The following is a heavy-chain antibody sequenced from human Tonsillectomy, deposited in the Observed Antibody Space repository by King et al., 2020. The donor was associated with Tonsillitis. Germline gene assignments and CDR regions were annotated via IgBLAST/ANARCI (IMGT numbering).Heavy chain of an antibody. D-gene: IGHD2-2*01. CDR3: ARAQYFSSTSCYLGWFDP. Sequence: VQLQQWGAGLLKPSETLSLTCAVYGGSFSGYYWSWIRQPPGKGLEWIGEINHSGSTNYNPSLKSRVTISVDTSKNQFSLKLSSVTAPDTAVYYCARAQYFSSTSCYLGWFDPWGQGTLVTVSS. CDR2: INHSGST. CDR1: GGSFSGYY. V-gene: IGHV4-34*01. J-gene: IGHJ5*02.